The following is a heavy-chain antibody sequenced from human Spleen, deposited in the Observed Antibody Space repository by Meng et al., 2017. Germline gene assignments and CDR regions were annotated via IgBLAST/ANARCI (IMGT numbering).Heavy chain of an antibody. Sequence: QITLKESGPTLVKPTQTLTLTCTFSGFSLSNSEVGVGWIRQPPGKALEWLALIYWDDDKRHSPTLKTRLTITKDTSKNQVVLTMSDMDLVDTATYYCARRPVIDPREFYFDFWGQGTLVHRLL. J-gene: IGHJ4*02. CDR1: GFSLSNSEVG. CDR3: ARRPVIDPREFYFDF. V-gene: IGHV2-5*02. D-gene: IGHD2/OR15-2a*01. CDR2: IYWDDDK.